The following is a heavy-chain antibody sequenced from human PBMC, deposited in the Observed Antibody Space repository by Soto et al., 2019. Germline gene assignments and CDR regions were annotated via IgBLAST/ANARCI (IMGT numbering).Heavy chain of an antibody. CDR2: IAYDGSNA. V-gene: IGHV3-30-3*01. CDR3: ARGDREDILVVVGARPGEYGIDI. J-gene: IGHJ6*02. CDR1: GFTFRNHA. Sequence: HPGGSLRLSCAASGFTFRNHAMHWVRQAPGKGLECLAVIAYDGSNAFYRDTVKGRFTISRDNSKNSLYLHMNSLRSEDTVVYYCARGDREDILVVVGARPGEYGIDIWGQGT. D-gene: IGHD2-15*01.